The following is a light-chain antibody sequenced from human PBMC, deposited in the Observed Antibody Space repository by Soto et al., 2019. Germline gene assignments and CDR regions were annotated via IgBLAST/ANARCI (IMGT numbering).Light chain of an antibody. CDR1: QGISSA. CDR2: DAS. V-gene: IGKV1-13*02. Sequence: AIQLTQSPSSLSASVGDRVTITCRASQGISSALAWYQQKPGKAPKLLIYDASSLESGVPSRFTGSGAGTDFTLTISSLPPEDLATYYGQQFNSYSLPFDPGTKVHIK. CDR3: QQFNSYSLP. J-gene: IGKJ3*01.